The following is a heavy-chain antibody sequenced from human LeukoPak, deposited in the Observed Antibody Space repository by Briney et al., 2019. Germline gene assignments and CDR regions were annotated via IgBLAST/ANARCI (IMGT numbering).Heavy chain of an antibody. CDR1: GFTFSSNY. Sequence: GGSLRLSCAASGFTFSSNYMSWVRQAPGKGLEWVSVIYSGGSTYYADSVKGRFTISRDNSKNTLYLQMNSLRAEDTAVYYCARVAVKAEAGTRTEPFDYWGQGTLATVSS. V-gene: IGHV3-53*01. CDR3: ARVAVKAEAGTRTEPFDY. D-gene: IGHD6-19*01. J-gene: IGHJ4*02. CDR2: IYSGGST.